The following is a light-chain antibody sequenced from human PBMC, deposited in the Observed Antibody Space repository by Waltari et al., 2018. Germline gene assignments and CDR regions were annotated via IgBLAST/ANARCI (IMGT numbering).Light chain of an antibody. CDR3: MQALQTPWT. V-gene: IGKV2-28*01. CDR1: QSLLHTDGNAY. CDR2: STS. J-gene: IGKJ1*01. Sequence: DIVLTQSPLPLPVTPGEPASFSCRSSQSLLHTDGNAYLDWYLQKPGQSQQLLIYSTSNRASGVPDRFSGSGSGTDFTLKISRVEAEDVGVYYCMQALQTPWTFGQGTKVEVK.